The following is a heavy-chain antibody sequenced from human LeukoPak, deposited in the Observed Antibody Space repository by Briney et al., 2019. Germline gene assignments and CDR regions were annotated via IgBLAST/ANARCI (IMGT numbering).Heavy chain of an antibody. D-gene: IGHD6-19*01. CDR3: ARKMSYSSGWPIDY. CDR1: GYDFTRYW. CDR2: IYPSDSDT. V-gene: IGHV5-51*01. Sequence: GESLKISCKGSGYDFTRYWIGWVRQMPGKGLEWMGFIYPSDSDTRNSPSLQGQVTFSADKSTTTAYLQWSSLKASDSAMYYCARKMSYSSGWPIDYWGQGTLVTVSS. J-gene: IGHJ4*02.